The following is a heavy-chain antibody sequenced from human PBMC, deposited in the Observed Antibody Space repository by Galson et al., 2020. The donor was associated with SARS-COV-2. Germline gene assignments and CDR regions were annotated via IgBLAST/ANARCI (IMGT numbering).Heavy chain of an antibody. D-gene: IGHD3-16*02. V-gene: IGHV4-31*03. J-gene: IGHJ3*02. CDR3: ARSIMNTFGGVIVPRYDAFDI. CDR1: GGSVNSGGYY. Sequence: SQTLSLTCTVSGGSVNSGGYYWTWIRQHPGKGLEWMGYIYFTGNTDYNPSLNSRLTISLDTSKNHFSLRLTSVTAADTAVYYCARSIMNTFGGVIVPRYDAFDIWGQGTMVIVSS. CDR2: IYFTGNT.